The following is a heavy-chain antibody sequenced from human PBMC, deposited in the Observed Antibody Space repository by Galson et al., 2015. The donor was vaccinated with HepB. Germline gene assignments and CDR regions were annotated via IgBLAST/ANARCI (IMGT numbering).Heavy chain of an antibody. D-gene: IGHD3-10*01. Sequence: SLRLSCAASGFTFNTYAMSWVRQAPGKGLEWVSGISVGGGSRYYADSVKGRFSIFRDNSKNTLYLQMNSLRAEDTAVYYCARGLRRDDSGSPMIYDYWGQGTLVTVSS. V-gene: IGHV3-23*01. J-gene: IGHJ4*02. CDR2: ISVGGGSR. CDR3: ARGLRRDDSGSPMIYDY. CDR1: GFTFNTYA.